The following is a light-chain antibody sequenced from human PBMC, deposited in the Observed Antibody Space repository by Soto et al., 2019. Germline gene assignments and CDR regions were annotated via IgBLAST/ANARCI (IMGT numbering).Light chain of an antibody. CDR3: YSYTSSSVWV. V-gene: IGLV2-14*01. CDR2: DVS. Sequence: QSALTQPASVSGSPGQSITISCTGTSSDVGGYNYVSWYQQRPGEAPKLMIFDVSSRPSAVSNRFSGYKSGNTASLTISGLKAEDEADYYCYSYTSSSVWVFGGGTKVTVL. CDR1: SSDVGGYNY. J-gene: IGLJ3*02.